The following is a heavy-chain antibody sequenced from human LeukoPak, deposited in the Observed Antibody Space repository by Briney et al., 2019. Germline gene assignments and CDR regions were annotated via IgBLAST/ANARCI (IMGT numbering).Heavy chain of an antibody. CDR1: GFTFRNYW. CDR2: IRPDGSQK. V-gene: IGHV3-7*03. Sequence: PGGSLRLSCAASGFTFRNYWMSWVRQAPGEGLEWVANIRPDGSQKYYVDSARGRFTISKDNAKSSLYLQMSSLRPEDTATYYCARDFRPRYCSSSSCSPAWGQGTTVTVSS. J-gene: IGHJ6*02. CDR3: ARDFRPRYCSSSSCSPA. D-gene: IGHD2-2*01.